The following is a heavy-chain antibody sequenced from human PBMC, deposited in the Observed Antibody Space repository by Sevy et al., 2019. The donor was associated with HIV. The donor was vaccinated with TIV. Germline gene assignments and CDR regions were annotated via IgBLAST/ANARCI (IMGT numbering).Heavy chain of an antibody. CDR1: GIIFTTSG. D-gene: IGHD1-1*01. CDR2: ISYDGRNK. CDR3: AKDFTGYNGMDV. Sequence: EGSLRLSCAVSGIIFTTSGMHWVRQAPGKVLEWVAVISYDGRNKFYGDSVKGRFTISRDNSKNILFLQMNSLRAEDTAVYYCAKDFTGYNGMDVWGQGTMVTVSS. J-gene: IGHJ6*02. V-gene: IGHV3-30*18.